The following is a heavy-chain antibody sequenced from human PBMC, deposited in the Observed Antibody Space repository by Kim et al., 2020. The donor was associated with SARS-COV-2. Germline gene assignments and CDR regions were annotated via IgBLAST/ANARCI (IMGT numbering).Heavy chain of an antibody. CDR2: VSYSGNT. V-gene: IGHV4-59*08. Sequence: SETLSLSCTVSGGSISGYFWSWIRQPPGKGLEWIGYVSYSGNTKYSPSLQSRVTFSVDTPKNQVSLRLASVTATDTAVYYCARHSRDTRVNAFHVWGQGTLVTVSS. D-gene: IGHD5-18*01. CDR3: ARHSRDTRVNAFHV. CDR1: GGSISGYF. J-gene: IGHJ3*01.